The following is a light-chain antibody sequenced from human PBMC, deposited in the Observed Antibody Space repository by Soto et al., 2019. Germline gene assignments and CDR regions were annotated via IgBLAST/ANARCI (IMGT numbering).Light chain of an antibody. CDR2: DVS. J-gene: IGLJ2*01. CDR1: SSDVGGYNY. CDR3: SSSTSSSTVV. Sequence: QSALTQPASVSGSPGQSITISCTGTSSDVGGYNYVSWYQQHPGKAPKLMIYDVSKRPSGVSNRFSGSRSGNTASLTISGLQAEEEAYYYCSSSTSSSTVVFGGGTKMTFL. V-gene: IGLV2-14*01.